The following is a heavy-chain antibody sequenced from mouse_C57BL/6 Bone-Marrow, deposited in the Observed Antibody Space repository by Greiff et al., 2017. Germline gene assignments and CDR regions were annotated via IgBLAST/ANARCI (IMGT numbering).Heavy chain of an antibody. J-gene: IGHJ2*01. CDR2: IYPGGGYT. V-gene: IGHV1-63*01. CDR3: ARLEPYCFDY. CDR1: GYTFTNYW. Sequence: QVQLQQSGAELVRPGTSVKMSCKASGYTFTNYWIGWAKQRPGHGLEWIGDIYPGGGYTNYNEKFKGKATLTADKSASTAYMQFSRLTSEDSAIYDCARLEPYCFDYWGQGTTLTVSS.